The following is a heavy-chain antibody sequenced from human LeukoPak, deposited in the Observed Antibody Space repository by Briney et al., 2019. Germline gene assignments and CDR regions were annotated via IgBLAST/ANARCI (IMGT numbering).Heavy chain of an antibody. J-gene: IGHJ5*02. CDR2: FDPEDGET. CDR3: AKCSTPGYTSGWCNWIDP. D-gene: IGHD6-19*01. V-gene: IGHV1-24*01. CDR1: GYTLTELS. Sequence: ASVKVSCKVSGYTLTELSMHWVRQAPGKGLEWMGGFDPEDGETIYAQKFQGRVTMTEDTSTDTAYMELSSLRSEDTAVYYCAKCSTPGYTSGWCNWIDPWGQGTLVTVSS.